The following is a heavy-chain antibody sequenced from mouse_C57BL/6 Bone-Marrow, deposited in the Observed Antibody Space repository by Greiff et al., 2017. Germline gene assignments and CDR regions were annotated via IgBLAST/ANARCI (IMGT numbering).Heavy chain of an antibody. D-gene: IGHD3-1*01. Sequence: QVQLQQSGAELVRPGTSVKVSCTASGYAFTNYWIEWVKQRPGQGLEWIGVINPGSGGTNYTEKFKGKATLTADNSSSTAYMQRSSLTSEDSAVYCCARGRATSFADWGQGTLVTVSA. V-gene: IGHV1-54*01. CDR1: GYAFTNYW. CDR2: INPGSGGT. CDR3: ARGRATSFAD. J-gene: IGHJ3*01.